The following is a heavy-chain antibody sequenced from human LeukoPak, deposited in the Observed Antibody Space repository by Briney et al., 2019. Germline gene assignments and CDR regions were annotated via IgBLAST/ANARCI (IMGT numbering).Heavy chain of an antibody. V-gene: IGHV3-7*01. J-gene: IGHJ5*02. CDR1: GFTFTTYW. CDR2: IKQDGTEK. CDR3: ARPLMYYYGSETYFWFDP. D-gene: IGHD3-10*01. Sequence: GGSLRLSCAASGFTFTTYWMGWVRQAPGKGLEWVANIKQDGTEKYYVDSVEGRFTISRDNAKNSLSLQMNSLRAEDTAVYYCARPLMYYYGSETYFWFDPWGQGTLVTVSS.